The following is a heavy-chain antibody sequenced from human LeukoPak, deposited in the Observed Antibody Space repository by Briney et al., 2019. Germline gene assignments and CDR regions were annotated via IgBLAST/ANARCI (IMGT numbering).Heavy chain of an antibody. CDR2: IRSKAYGGTT. Sequence: GGSLRLSCGASGFTVSSNYMSWFRQAPGKGLEWVGLIRSKAYGGTTEYAASVKGRFTISRDDSKSIAYLQMNSLKTEDTAVYFFNAEDGIRYFDWLLFDYGMDVWGQGTTVTVSS. CDR3: NAEDGIRYFDWLLFDYGMDV. V-gene: IGHV3-71*01. D-gene: IGHD3-9*01. J-gene: IGHJ6*02. CDR1: GFTVSSNY.